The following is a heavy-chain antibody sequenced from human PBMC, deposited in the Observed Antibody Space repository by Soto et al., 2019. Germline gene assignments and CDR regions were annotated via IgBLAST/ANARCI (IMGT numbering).Heavy chain of an antibody. CDR3: AKEKISTSCCNWFDP. CDR2: ISTDKGNT. J-gene: IGHJ5*02. Sequence: GASVKVSCKTSGYTFTNFGISWVRQAPGQGLEWMGWISTDKGNTNYAQKFQGRVTMTTDTSTRTGYMELRSLRSDDTALYYCAKEKISTSCCNWFDPWGQGTLVTVSS. V-gene: IGHV1-18*01. CDR1: GYTFTNFG. D-gene: IGHD2-2*01.